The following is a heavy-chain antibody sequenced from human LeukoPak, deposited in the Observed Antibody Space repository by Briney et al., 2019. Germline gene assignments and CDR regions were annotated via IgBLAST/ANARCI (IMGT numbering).Heavy chain of an antibody. Sequence: SETLSLTCSVSGGSISSGGYYWSWIRQHPGKGLEWIGYIYYSGNTYYNPSPKSRITISVDTSKNQFSLNLTSVTAADTAVYYCARCPGWFDPWGQGTLVTVSS. V-gene: IGHV4-31*03. CDR1: GGSISSGGYY. J-gene: IGHJ5*02. CDR2: IYYSGNT. CDR3: ARCPGWFDP.